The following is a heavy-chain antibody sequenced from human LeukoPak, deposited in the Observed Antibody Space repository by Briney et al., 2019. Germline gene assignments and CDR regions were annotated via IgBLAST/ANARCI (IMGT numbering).Heavy chain of an antibody. V-gene: IGHV3-30*02. CDR2: IRYDGSNK. J-gene: IGHJ4*02. D-gene: IGHD6-6*01. Sequence: SGGSLRLSCAASGFTFSNYAMSWVRQAPGKGLEWVTFIRYDGSNKYYAESVEGRFTISRDNSKNTLYLQMSSLRAEGTAVYYCAKAIHSSSSGVVDYWGQGTLVTVSS. CDR3: AKAIHSSSSGVVDY. CDR1: GFTFSNYA.